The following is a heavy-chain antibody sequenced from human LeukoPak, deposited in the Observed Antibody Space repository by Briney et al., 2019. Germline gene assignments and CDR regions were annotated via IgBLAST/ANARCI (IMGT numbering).Heavy chain of an antibody. CDR2: INSDGSST. J-gene: IGHJ5*02. CDR3: ARGVISSWFDP. Sequence: GGSLRLSCAASGFTFSSYWMHWVRQASGKELVWVSRINSDGSSTSYADSVKGRFTISRDNAKNTLYLQMNSLRAEDTAVYYCARGVISSWFDPWGQGTLVTVSS. D-gene: IGHD3-22*01. CDR1: GFTFSSYW. V-gene: IGHV3-74*01.